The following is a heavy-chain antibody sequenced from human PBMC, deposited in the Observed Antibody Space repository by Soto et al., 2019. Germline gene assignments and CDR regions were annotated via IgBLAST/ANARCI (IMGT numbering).Heavy chain of an antibody. CDR3: AKESYSSSSYYYGMDV. D-gene: IGHD6-6*01. V-gene: IGHV3-30*18. Sequence: GGSLRLSCAASGFTFSSYGMHWVRQAPGEGLEWVAVISYDGSNKYYADSVKGRFTISRDNSKNTLFLQMNSLRGEDTAVYYCAKESYSSSSYYYGMDVCGQGTTLTVYS. J-gene: IGHJ6*02. CDR2: ISYDGSNK. CDR1: GFTFSSYG.